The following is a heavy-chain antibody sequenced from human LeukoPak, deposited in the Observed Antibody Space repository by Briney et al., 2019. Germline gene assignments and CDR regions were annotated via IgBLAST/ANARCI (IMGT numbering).Heavy chain of an antibody. CDR3: ARHGHRSRYYYDSSGYYPKIAFDI. D-gene: IGHD3-22*01. CDR2: ISAYNGNT. V-gene: IGHV1-18*01. J-gene: IGHJ3*02. CDR1: GYTFTSYG. Sequence: ASVKVSCKASGYTFTSYGISWVRQAPGQGLEWMGWISAYNGNTNYAQKLQGRVTITTDTSTSTDYMELRSMRSDDTVVYYCARHGHRSRYYYDSSGYYPKIAFDIWGQGTMVTVSS.